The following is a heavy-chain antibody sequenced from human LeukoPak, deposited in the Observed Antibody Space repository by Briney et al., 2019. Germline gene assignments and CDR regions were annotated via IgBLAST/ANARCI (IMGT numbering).Heavy chain of an antibody. CDR3: AREVKAVPGDESSDY. CDR1: GFTFSDYY. D-gene: IGHD6-19*01. J-gene: IGHJ4*02. CDR2: ISSSSSYT. V-gene: IGHV3-11*05. Sequence: PGGSLRLSCAASGFTFSDYYMSWIRQAPGKGLEWVSYISSSSSYTNYADSVKGRFTISRDNAKNSLYLQMNSLRAEDTAVYYCAREVKAVPGDESSDYWGQGTLVTVSS.